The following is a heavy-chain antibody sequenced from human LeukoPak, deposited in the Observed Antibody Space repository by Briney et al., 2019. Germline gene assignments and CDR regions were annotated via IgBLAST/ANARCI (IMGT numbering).Heavy chain of an antibody. V-gene: IGHV4-59*12. J-gene: IGHJ4*02. CDR1: GGSISTYY. CDR2: IYYSGSA. Sequence: SETLSLTCTVSGGSISTYYWSWIRQPPGKGLEWIGYIYYSGSANYNPSLKSRVTISVDTSKNQFSLKLSSVTAADTAVFYCARVAYGGYDYRGYFDYWGQGTLVTVSS. D-gene: IGHD5-12*01. CDR3: ARVAYGGYDYRGYFDY.